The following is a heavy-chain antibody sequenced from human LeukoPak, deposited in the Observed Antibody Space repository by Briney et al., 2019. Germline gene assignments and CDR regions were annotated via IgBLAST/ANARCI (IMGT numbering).Heavy chain of an antibody. D-gene: IGHD5-12*01. CDR3: ARGTGGRVATISYYYYGMDV. CDR1: GFTFSSYA. CDR2: ISYDGSNK. J-gene: IGHJ6*02. V-gene: IGHV3-30-3*01. Sequence: PGGSLRLSCAASGFTFSSYAMHWVRQAPDKGLEWVALISYDGSNKYYADSVKGRFTISRDNSKNTLYLQMNSLRAEDTAVYYCARGTGGRVATISYYYYGMDVWGQGTTVTVSS.